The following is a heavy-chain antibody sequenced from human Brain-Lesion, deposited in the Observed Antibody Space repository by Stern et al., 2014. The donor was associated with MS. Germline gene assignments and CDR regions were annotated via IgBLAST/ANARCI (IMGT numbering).Heavy chain of an antibody. CDR1: GGSISSDNYY. CDR2: SYYSGTT. V-gene: IGHV4-31*03. D-gene: IGHD2-2*01. Sequence: QVQLQESGPGLVKPSQTLSLTCTVSGGSISSDNYYWTWIRPHPGQGLEWIGHSYYSGTTYYNPSLKSRVSITVDTSKNLFSLRLSSVTAADTAVYYCARDHFTTSLDVWGHGTTVTVS. J-gene: IGHJ6*02. CDR3: ARDHFTTSLDV.